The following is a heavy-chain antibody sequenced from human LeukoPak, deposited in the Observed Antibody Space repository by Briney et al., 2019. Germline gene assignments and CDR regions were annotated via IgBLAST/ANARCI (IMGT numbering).Heavy chain of an antibody. V-gene: IGHV3-48*03. J-gene: IGHJ4*02. D-gene: IGHD3-22*01. Sequence: PGGSLRLSCAASGFTFSSYEMNWVRQAPGKGLEWVSSISSSGSTIYYADSVKGRFTISRDNAKNSLYLQMNSLRAEDTAVYYCARDGRYYYDSSGYYHVLDYWGQGTLVTVSS. CDR3: ARDGRYYYDSSGYYHVLDY. CDR2: ISSSGSTI. CDR1: GFTFSSYE.